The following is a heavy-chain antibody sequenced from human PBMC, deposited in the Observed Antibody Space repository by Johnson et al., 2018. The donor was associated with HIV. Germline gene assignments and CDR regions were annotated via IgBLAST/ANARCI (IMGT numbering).Heavy chain of an antibody. V-gene: IGHV3-53*01. Sequence: VQLVESGGGLIQPGGSLRLSCAASGFTVTNNYMSWVRQAPGKGLEWVSVIYSGVNTYYADSLKGRFIISRDKSKNTLYLQRNSLRAEDTAVYFCARDLYSGYGGRAFDIWGQGTMVTVSS. D-gene: IGHD5-12*01. CDR2: IYSGVNT. CDR3: ARDLYSGYGGRAFDI. J-gene: IGHJ3*02. CDR1: GFTVTNNY.